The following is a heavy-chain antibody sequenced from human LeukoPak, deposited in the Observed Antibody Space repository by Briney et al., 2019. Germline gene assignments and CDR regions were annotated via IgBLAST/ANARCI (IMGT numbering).Heavy chain of an antibody. Sequence: PGGSLRLSCAASGFTFSSYWMHWVRHTPGKGLVWVSRIKGDGSSTSYADSVKGRFTISRDNSKNTLYLQMNSLRAEDTAVYYCAKDPNDYAKFDPWGQGTLVTVSS. V-gene: IGHV3-74*01. CDR1: GFTFSSYW. J-gene: IGHJ5*02. CDR3: AKDPNDYAKFDP. CDR2: IKGDGSST. D-gene: IGHD4-17*01.